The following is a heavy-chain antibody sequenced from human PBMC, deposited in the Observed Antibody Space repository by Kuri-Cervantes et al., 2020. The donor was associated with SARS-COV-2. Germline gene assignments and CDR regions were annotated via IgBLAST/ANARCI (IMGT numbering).Heavy chain of an antibody. CDR1: GYSFTSYW. Sequence: GGSLRLSCKGSGYSFTSYWIGWVRQMPGKGLEWMGIIYPGDSDTRYSPSFQGQVTISADKSISTAYLQWSSLKASDTAMYYCARQISSSSSGSYYYYYMDVWGIGTTVTVSS. CDR3: ARQISSSSSGSYYYYYMDV. D-gene: IGHD6-6*01. J-gene: IGHJ6*03. V-gene: IGHV5-51*01. CDR2: IYPGDSDT.